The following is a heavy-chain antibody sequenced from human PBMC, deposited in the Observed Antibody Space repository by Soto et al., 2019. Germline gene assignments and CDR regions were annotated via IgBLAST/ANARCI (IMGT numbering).Heavy chain of an antibody. CDR1: GYTFTSYG. CDR2: ISAYNGNT. V-gene: IGHV1-18*01. CDR3: ARRVAEQWLVRTHYGTDV. D-gene: IGHD6-19*01. Sequence: ASVKVSCKASGYTFTSYGISWVRQAPGQGLEWMGWISAYNGNTNYAQKLQGRVTMTTDTSTSTAYMELRSLRSDDTAVYYCARRVAEQWLVRTHYGTDVWGQGTTVTVS. J-gene: IGHJ6*02.